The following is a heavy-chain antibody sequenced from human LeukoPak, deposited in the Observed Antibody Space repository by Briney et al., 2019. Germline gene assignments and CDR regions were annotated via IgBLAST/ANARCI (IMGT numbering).Heavy chain of an antibody. J-gene: IGHJ6*02. V-gene: IGHV3-11*01. CDR3: ARRIGDYDFWSGYLYGMDV. CDR1: GFTFSDYY. Sequence: GGSLRLSCAASGFTFSDYYMSWIRQAPGKGLEWVSYISSSGSTIYYADSVKGRFTISRDNAKNSLYLQMNSLRAEDTAVYYCARRIGDYDFWSGYLYGMDVWGQGTTVTVSS. D-gene: IGHD3-3*01. CDR2: ISSSGSTI.